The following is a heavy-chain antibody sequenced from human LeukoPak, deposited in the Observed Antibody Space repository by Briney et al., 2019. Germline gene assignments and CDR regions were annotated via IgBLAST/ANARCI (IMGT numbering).Heavy chain of an antibody. J-gene: IGHJ5*02. V-gene: IGHV3-23*01. CDR2: LSGSGSSA. CDR1: GFTFSTYA. D-gene: IGHD3-16*02. Sequence: QSGGSLRLSCAASGFTFSTYAMSWVRQAPGKGLEWVSGLSGSGSSAYYADSVKGRFTISRDNAKNSLYLQMNSLRAEDTAVYYCARDAESMITFGGVIDTYNWFDPWGQGTLVTVSS. CDR3: ARDAESMITFGGVIDTYNWFDP.